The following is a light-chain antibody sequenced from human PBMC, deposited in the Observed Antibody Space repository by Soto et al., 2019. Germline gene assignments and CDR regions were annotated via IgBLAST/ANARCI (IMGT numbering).Light chain of an antibody. J-gene: IGLJ2*01. CDR1: SSDVGGYNY. CDR3: SSYTSSSTLVV. V-gene: IGLV2-8*01. Sequence: QSVLTQPPSASGSPGQSVTISCTGTSSDVGGYNYVSWYQQQPGKAPKLMIYEVSKRPSGVPDSFSGSKSGNTASLTISGLQAEDEADYYCSSYTSSSTLVVFGGGTQLTVL. CDR2: EVS.